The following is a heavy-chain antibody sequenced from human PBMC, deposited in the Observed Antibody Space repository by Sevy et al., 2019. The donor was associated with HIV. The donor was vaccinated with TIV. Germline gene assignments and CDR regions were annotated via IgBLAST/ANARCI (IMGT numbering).Heavy chain of an antibody. CDR1: GYTFTNYR. V-gene: IGHV1-18*01. CDR3: ARAYCSGGSCYSLAY. J-gene: IGHJ4*02. CDR2: ISPFNGDT. Sequence: ASVKVSCEASGYTFTNYRIYWVRQAPGQGLEWMGWISPFNGDTNYVQKLQGRVTMITDTSTRTAYTELRSLRSDDTAVYYCARAYCSGGSCYSLAYWGQGTLVTVSS. D-gene: IGHD2-15*01.